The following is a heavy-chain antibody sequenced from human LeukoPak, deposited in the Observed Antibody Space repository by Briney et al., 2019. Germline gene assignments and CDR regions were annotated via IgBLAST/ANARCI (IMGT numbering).Heavy chain of an antibody. J-gene: IGHJ6*03. D-gene: IGHD2-2*01. CDR3: ASFRVFGSSRTGDRVVVPAAISPLYYYYMDV. Sequence: ASVKVSCKASGGTFSSYAISWVRQAPGQGLEWMGGIIPIFGTANYAQKFQGRVTITTDESTSTAYMELSSLRSEDTAVYYCASFRVFGSSRTGDRVVVPAAISPLYYYYMDVWGKGATVTVSS. V-gene: IGHV1-69*05. CDR2: IIPIFGTA. CDR1: GGTFSSYA.